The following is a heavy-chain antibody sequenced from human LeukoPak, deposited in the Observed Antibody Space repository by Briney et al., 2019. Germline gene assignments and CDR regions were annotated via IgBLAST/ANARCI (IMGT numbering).Heavy chain of an antibody. CDR3: ARVGRNGYKKGPIDY. D-gene: IGHD5-24*01. J-gene: IGHJ4*02. V-gene: IGHV3-7*01. Sequence: GGSLRLSCAASGFTFGNSWVHWVRQAPGKGLEWVANIKQDGSEKYYVDSVKGRFTISRDNAKNSLYLQMNSLRAEDTAVYYCARVGRNGYKKGPIDYWGQGTLVTVSS. CDR1: GFTFGNSW. CDR2: IKQDGSEK.